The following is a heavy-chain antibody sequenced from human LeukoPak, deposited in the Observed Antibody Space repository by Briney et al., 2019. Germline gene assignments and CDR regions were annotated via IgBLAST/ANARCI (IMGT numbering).Heavy chain of an antibody. J-gene: IGHJ4*02. CDR3: ASLTGALGELSLFDY. CDR2: ISSSSSYI. Sequence: PGGSLRLSCAASGFTFSSYSMNWVRQAPGKGLEWVSSISSSSSYIYYADSVKGRFTISRDNAKNSLYLQMNSLRAEDTAVYYCASLTGALGELSLFDYWGQGTLVTVSS. D-gene: IGHD3-10*01. CDR1: GFTFSSYS. V-gene: IGHV3-21*01.